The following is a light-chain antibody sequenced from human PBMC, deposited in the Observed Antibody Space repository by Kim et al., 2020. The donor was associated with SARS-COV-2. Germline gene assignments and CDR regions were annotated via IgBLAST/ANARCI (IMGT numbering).Light chain of an antibody. V-gene: IGLV3-21*04. CDR3: QVWDRNTDRPV. CDR1: NIGGRS. CDR2: YDK. Sequence: SYELTQPPALSVAPGQTAKITCGGDNIGGRSVHWYQQTPGRAPVMVIFYDKDRPSRIPERFSGSNSGNTATLTISRVEAGDEADYYCQVWDRNTDRPVFGGWTKLTVL. J-gene: IGLJ2*01.